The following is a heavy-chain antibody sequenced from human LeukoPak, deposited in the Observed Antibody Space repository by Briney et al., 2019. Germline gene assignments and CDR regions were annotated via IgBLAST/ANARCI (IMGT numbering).Heavy chain of an antibody. CDR2: ISVYNGNT. D-gene: IGHD1-1*01. Sequence: ASVKVSCKASGYIFTSYGISWVRQAPGQGLEWMGWISVYNGNTNYPQRLQGRVTMTTDTSTTTAYMELRSLRSDDTAVYYCGKNPQPVGHIYFDSWGQGTLVTVSS. J-gene: IGHJ4*02. CDR1: GYIFTSYG. V-gene: IGHV1-18*01. CDR3: GKNPQPVGHIYFDS.